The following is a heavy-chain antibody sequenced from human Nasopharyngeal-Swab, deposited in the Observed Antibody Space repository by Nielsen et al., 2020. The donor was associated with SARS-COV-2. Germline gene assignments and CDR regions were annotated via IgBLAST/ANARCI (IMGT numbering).Heavy chain of an antibody. Sequence: WVRQAPGKGLEWMGRINTNTGNPTYAQGCTGRFVFSLDTSVSTAYLQISSLKAEDTAVYYCARDHRTTIFGVVIIQGYYGMDVWGQGTTVTVSS. J-gene: IGHJ6*02. CDR2: INTNTGNP. CDR3: ARDHRTTIFGVVIIQGYYGMDV. D-gene: IGHD3-3*01. V-gene: IGHV7-4-1*02.